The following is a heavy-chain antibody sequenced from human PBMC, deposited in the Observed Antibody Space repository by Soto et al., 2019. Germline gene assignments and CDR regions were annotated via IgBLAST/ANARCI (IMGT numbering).Heavy chain of an antibody. Sequence: GEPLKISCSGSGYSFTSYWIGWVRQMPGKGLEWMGIVYPGDSDTRYSPSFQGQVTISADKSISTAYLQWSSLKASDTAMYYCARRIAAAGTEWFDPWGQGTLVTVSS. CDR2: VYPGDSDT. CDR3: ARRIAAAGTEWFDP. CDR1: GYSFTSYW. V-gene: IGHV5-51*01. D-gene: IGHD6-13*01. J-gene: IGHJ5*02.